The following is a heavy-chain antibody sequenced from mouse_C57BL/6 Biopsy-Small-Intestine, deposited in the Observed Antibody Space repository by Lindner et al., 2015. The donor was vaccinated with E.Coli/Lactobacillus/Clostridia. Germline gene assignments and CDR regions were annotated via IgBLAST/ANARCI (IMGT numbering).Heavy chain of an antibody. V-gene: IGHV1S55*01. CDR1: GYTFTSTG. Sequence: SVKVSCKASGYTFTSTGIGWFRQAPGQGLEWLGWISGYNGITHYAQRIQGRATLTTDTSTSTAYMELRSLRSDDTAVYYCARPSGAYNYGFPDWGQGNPGHRL. D-gene: IGHD2-2*01. CDR3: ARPSGAYNYGFPD. J-gene: IGHJ3*01. CDR2: ISGYNGIT.